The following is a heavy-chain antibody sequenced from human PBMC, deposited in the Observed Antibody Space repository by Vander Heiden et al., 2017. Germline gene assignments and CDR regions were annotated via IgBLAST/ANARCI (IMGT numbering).Heavy chain of an antibody. CDR2: SRTAGDS. CDR1: GFIFSSYD. CDR3: ARAPMGDWYFDL. D-gene: IGHD1-26*01. V-gene: IGHV3-13*01. Sequence: EVQLVQSAGGSVQPGGSLILSCAASGFIFSSYDRHWFRQATGKGMEWVSASRTAGDSYYPDSVKGRFTISRENAKNSLYLQMNSRRAGDTAVYYCARAPMGDWYFDLWGRGTLVTVSS. J-gene: IGHJ2*01.